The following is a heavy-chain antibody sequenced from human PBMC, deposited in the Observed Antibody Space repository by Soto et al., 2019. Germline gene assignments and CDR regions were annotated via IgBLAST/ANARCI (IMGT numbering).Heavy chain of an antibody. CDR1: GFTFRSYA. V-gene: IGHV3-23*01. J-gene: IGHJ6*02. D-gene: IGHD3-10*01. CDR3: ARDRQFSHPRGGMDV. CDR2: ISGTGYNT. Sequence: EVQLLESGGGLVRPGGSLRLSCAASGFTFRSYALNWVRQAPGKGLEWVSAISGTGYNTYYADSLKGRFTISRDNSKNTRSRQMNSLRAEDTAVYYCARDRQFSHPRGGMDVWGQGTTVTVSS.